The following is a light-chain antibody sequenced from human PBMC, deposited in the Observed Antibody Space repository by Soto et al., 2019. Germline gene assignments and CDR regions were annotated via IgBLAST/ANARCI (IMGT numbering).Light chain of an antibody. CDR1: SSDVGSYNL. CDR3: SSYAGRSTLYV. J-gene: IGLJ1*01. Sequence: QSVLTQPASVSGSPGQSITISCTGTSSDVGSYNLVSWYQQHPGKAPKLMIYEVSKRPSGVSNRFSGSKSGNTASLTISGLQAEDEADYYCSSYAGRSTLYVFRTGTKVPV. V-gene: IGLV2-23*02. CDR2: EVS.